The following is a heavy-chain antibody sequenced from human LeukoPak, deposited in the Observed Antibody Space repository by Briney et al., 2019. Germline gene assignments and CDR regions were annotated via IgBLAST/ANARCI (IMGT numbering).Heavy chain of an antibody. Sequence: SETLSLTCAVSGGSISSNYWWSWVRQPPGKGLEWIGEIYHSGSTNYNPSLKSRVTISVDRSKNQFSLKLASVTAADTAVYYCARRGYNYGNWFDPWGQGTLVTVSS. V-gene: IGHV4-4*02. D-gene: IGHD5-18*01. J-gene: IGHJ5*02. CDR2: IYHSGST. CDR3: ARRGYNYGNWFDP. CDR1: GGSISSNYW.